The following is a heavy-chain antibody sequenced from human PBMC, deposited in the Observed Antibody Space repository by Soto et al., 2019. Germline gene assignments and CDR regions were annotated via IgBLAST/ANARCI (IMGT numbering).Heavy chain of an antibody. CDR2: INHSGRT. J-gene: IGHJ4*02. D-gene: IGHD3-22*01. V-gene: IGHV4-34*01. CDR3: ARGITMKLAVQGDAPDNYYFDS. Sequence: LSLTCAVYGGSFSGYYWSWIRQPPGKGLEWIGEINHSGRTNENPSLKSRVTISVDTSKNQFSLKLRSVTAADTAVYYCARGITMKLAVQGDAPDNYYFDSWGQGSLVTV. CDR1: GGSFSGYY.